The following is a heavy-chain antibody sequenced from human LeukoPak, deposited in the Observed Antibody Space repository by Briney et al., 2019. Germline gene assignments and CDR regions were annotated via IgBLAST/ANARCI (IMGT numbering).Heavy chain of an antibody. Sequence: ASVKVSCKASGYTFTSYDINWVRQATGQGLEWMGWMNPNSGNTGYAQKLQGRVTMTRNTSISTAYMELSSLRSEDTAVYYCARAGSYYYDSSGYYYPTAFDIWGQGTMVTVSS. CDR2: MNPNSGNT. CDR1: GYTFTSYD. V-gene: IGHV1-8*01. D-gene: IGHD3-22*01. J-gene: IGHJ3*02. CDR3: ARAGSYYYDSSGYYYPTAFDI.